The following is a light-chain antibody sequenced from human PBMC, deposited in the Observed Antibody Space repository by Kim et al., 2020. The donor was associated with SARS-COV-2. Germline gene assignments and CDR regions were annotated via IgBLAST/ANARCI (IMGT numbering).Light chain of an antibody. Sequence: SYELTQPPSVSVSPGQTASITCSGDKLGDKYACWYQQKPGQTTVLVIYQDSKRPSGIPERFSGSNSGNTATLTISGTQAMDEADYYCQAWDSSVVFGGGTQLTVL. CDR3: QAWDSSVV. CDR2: QDS. J-gene: IGLJ2*01. CDR1: KLGDKY. V-gene: IGLV3-1*01.